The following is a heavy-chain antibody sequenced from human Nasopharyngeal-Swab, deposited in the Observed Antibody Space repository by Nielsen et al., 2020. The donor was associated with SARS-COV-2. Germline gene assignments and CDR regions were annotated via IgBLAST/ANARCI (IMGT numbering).Heavy chain of an antibody. J-gene: IGHJ4*02. CDR3: ARAPWQWLENYFDY. Sequence: GESLKISCAASGFTFNTYAMHWVRQAPGKGLEWVAVVSYDGSNKFYADSVKGRFSISRDNSNNTLYLQMDSLRPDDTAVYYCARAPWQWLENYFDYWGQGILVTVSS. V-gene: IGHV3-30-3*01. D-gene: IGHD6-19*01. CDR2: VSYDGSNK. CDR1: GFTFNTYA.